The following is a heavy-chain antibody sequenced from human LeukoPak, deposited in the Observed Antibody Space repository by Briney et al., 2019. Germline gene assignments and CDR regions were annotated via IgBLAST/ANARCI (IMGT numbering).Heavy chain of an antibody. CDR1: GFTFSSYW. D-gene: IGHD1-26*01. CDR2: IKQDGSEK. Sequence: GGSLRLSCAASGFTFSSYWMSWVRQAPGKGLEWVANIKQDGSEKYYVDSVKGRFTISRDNAKNSLYLQMNSPRAEDTAVYYCARVSARRELDYWGQGTLVTVSS. J-gene: IGHJ4*02. V-gene: IGHV3-7*01. CDR3: ARVSARRELDY.